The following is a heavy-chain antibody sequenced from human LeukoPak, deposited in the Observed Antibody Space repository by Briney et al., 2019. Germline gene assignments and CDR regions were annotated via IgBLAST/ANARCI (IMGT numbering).Heavy chain of an antibody. CDR2: ISYDGSNK. Sequence: GGSLRLSCAASGFTFSSYAMHWVRQAPGKGLEWVAVISYDGSNKYYADSVKGRFSISRDNSRNTQNLQMNSLRAEDTAVYYCAKDGTAMVLYFDYWGQGTLVTVSS. J-gene: IGHJ4*02. V-gene: IGHV3-30-3*01. CDR1: GFTFSSYA. D-gene: IGHD5-18*01. CDR3: AKDGTAMVLYFDY.